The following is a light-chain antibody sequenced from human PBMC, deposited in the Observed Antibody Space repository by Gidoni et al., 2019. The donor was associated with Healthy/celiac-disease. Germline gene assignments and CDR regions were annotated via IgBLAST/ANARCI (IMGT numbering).Light chain of an antibody. Sequence: DIQMTQSPSSMSASVGDRVTITCRASQSISSYLNWYQQKPGKAPKLLIYAASSLQSGVPSRFSGSGSGTDFTLTISSQQPEDFATYYCQQSYSTPATFXGXTKVEIK. CDR1: QSISSY. CDR3: QQSYSTPAT. J-gene: IGKJ4*01. V-gene: IGKV1-39*01. CDR2: AAS.